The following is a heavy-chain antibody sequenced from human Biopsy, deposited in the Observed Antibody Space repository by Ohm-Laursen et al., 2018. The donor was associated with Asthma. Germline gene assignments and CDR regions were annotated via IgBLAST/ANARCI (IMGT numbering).Heavy chain of an antibody. CDR1: GGMFGNYA. CDR2: ISPIFGAI. J-gene: IGHJ6*02. CDR3: AREVSTVDYGYYYFAMDV. D-gene: IGHD4-17*01. Sequence: SSVKVSCKVSGGMFGNYAISWVRQAPGLGLEWMGGISPIFGAIRYAQNFQGRVTITADESTSSAYMELSSLRSEDSAVYYCAREVSTVDYGYYYFAMDVWGQGTTVTVSS. V-gene: IGHV1-69*01.